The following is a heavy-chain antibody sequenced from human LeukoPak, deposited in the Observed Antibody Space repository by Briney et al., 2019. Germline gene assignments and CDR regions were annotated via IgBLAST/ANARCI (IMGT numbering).Heavy chain of an antibody. D-gene: IGHD6-19*01. CDR3: AGIASSGWLHAFDI. J-gene: IGHJ3*02. V-gene: IGHV1-2*02. CDR2: INPNSGGT. Sequence: GASVKVSCKASGYTFTGYYMHWVRQAPGQGLEWMGWINPNSGGTNYAQKFQGRVTMTRDTSISTAYMELSRLRSDDTAVYYCAGIASSGWLHAFDIWGQGTMVTASS. CDR1: GYTFTGYY.